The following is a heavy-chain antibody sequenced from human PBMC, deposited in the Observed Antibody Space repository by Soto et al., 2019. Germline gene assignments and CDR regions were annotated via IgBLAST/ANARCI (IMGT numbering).Heavy chain of an antibody. CDR1: GFTFSSYA. CDR3: AKDLIAVADT. CDR2: ICYNGSNK. Sequence: SGGSLRLSCAASGFTFSSYAMSWVRQAPGKGLEWVAVICYNGSNKYYTDSVKGRFTISRDNSKNTLYLQMNSLRAEDTAVYYCAKDLIAVADTWGQGTLVTVSS. J-gene: IGHJ5*02. V-gene: IGHV3-30*18. D-gene: IGHD6-19*01.